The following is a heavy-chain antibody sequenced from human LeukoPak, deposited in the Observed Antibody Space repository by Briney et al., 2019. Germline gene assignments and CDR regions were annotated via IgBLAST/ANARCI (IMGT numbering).Heavy chain of an antibody. CDR1: GFTFSDHY. V-gene: IGHV3-11*01. J-gene: IGHJ4*02. Sequence: GGSLRLSCAVSGFTFSDHYMTWIRQAPGKGLEYITYLSKDESDIFYADSVKGRFTISRDTAKNSLFLQMNNLRVEDTAMYYCARGHWGLDYWGQGALVTVSS. CDR3: ARGHWGLDY. CDR2: LSKDESDI. D-gene: IGHD7-27*01.